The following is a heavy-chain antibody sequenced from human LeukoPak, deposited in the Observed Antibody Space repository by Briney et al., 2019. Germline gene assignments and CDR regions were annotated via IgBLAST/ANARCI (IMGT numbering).Heavy chain of an antibody. CDR1: GYGFTIYW. D-gene: IGHD6-19*01. V-gene: IGHV5-51*01. CDR3: ARRLKNSNGWTFDY. J-gene: IGHJ4*02. Sequence: GESLKISCKGSGYGFTIYWIGWVRPMPGKGREWMGIISPGDSDTRYSPSFQCQVTISADRSINTAYLQWSSLKASDTAIYYCARRLKNSNGWTFDYWGQGTLVTVSS. CDR2: ISPGDSDT.